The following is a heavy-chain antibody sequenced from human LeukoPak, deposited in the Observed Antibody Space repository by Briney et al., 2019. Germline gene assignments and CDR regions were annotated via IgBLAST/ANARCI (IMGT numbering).Heavy chain of an antibody. Sequence: GSLRLSCAASGFPFTTYWMGWVRQAPGKGLEWVANIKQDGSEKYYGDSVKGRFTISRDNAKNSLSLQMNSLRAEDTAVYYCARPLMYYYGSETYFWFDPWGQGTLVTVSS. CDR3: ARPLMYYYGSETYFWFDP. D-gene: IGHD3-10*01. CDR2: IKQDGSEK. V-gene: IGHV3-7*01. CDR1: GFPFTTYW. J-gene: IGHJ5*02.